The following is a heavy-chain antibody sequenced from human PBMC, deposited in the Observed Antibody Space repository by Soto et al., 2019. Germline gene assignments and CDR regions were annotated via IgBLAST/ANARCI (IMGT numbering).Heavy chain of an antibody. CDR2: IWSAGLT. Sequence: GGSFRLSCAASGLTLSSKYMNWVRQAPGKGLEWVSIIWSAGLTYYADSVRGRFTISRDISKNILFLQMNNLRAEDSAIYYCARELPPDLWGQGTLVTVSS. J-gene: IGHJ5*02. D-gene: IGHD2-15*01. CDR1: GLTLSSKY. CDR3: ARELPPDL. V-gene: IGHV3-53*01.